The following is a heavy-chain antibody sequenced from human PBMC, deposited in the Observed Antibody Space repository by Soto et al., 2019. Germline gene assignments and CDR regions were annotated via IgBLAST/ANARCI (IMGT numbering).Heavy chain of an antibody. V-gene: IGHV4-59*08. CDR2: IYESGRT. CDR3: AGCGTIASFYRGYMDV. CDR1: GGSISNYY. J-gene: IGHJ6*03. D-gene: IGHD2-21*01. Sequence: QVQLQESGPGLVKTSETLSLICTVSGGSISNYYWSWIRQPPGKGLEWIGYIYESGRTNYNPSLKWRVSISADTSKHQSYLKLRSVTAADPVVYYCAGCGTIASFYRGYMDVWGKGTTVTVSS.